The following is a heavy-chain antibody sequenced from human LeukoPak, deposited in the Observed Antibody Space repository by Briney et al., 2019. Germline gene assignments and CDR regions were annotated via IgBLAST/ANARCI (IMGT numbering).Heavy chain of an antibody. Sequence: SVKVSCKASGGTFSSYAISWVRQAPGQGLERMGGIIPIFGTANYAQKFQGRVTITADKSTSTAYMELSRLRSEDTAVYYCARGTYYDFWSGYYFDYWGQGTLVTVSS. CDR1: GGTFSSYA. D-gene: IGHD3-3*01. V-gene: IGHV1-69*06. CDR3: ARGTYYDFWSGYYFDY. J-gene: IGHJ4*02. CDR2: IIPIFGTA.